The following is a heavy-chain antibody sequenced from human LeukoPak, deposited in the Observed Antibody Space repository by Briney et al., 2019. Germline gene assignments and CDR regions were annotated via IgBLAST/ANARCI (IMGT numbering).Heavy chain of an antibody. CDR1: GFTFSSHS. CDR3: ARDLGNSYGFAGAFDI. Sequence: GGSLRLSCAASGFTFSSHSMNWVRQAPGKGLEWVSYISGDGSRMYYADSVRGRFTISRDTAKDSLHLQMNSLRVDDTAVYYCARDLGNSYGFAGAFDIWGQGTMVTVSS. V-gene: IGHV3-48*01. D-gene: IGHD5-18*01. J-gene: IGHJ3*02. CDR2: ISGDGSRM.